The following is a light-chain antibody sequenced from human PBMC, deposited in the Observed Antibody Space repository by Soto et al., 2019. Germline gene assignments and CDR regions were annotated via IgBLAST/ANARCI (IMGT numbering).Light chain of an antibody. CDR2: WAS. J-gene: IGKJ4*01. CDR3: QKYYSLPLI. V-gene: IGKV4-1*01. CDR1: QSVLFRSNNKNY. Sequence: DIVMTQYPDSLAVSLGERATINCKSSQSVLFRSNNKNYLASYQQKPGQPPKLLIYWASTRESGVPDRFSGSGSVSDFTLTISSLQAEDVALSYCQKYYSLPLIFVGGTKVEIK.